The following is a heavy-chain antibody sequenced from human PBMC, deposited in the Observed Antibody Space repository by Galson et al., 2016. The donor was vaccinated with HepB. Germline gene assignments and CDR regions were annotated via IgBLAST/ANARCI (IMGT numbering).Heavy chain of an antibody. CDR3: ARTEFGEVGTTTSMVGY. CDR2: VFHSGST. CDR1: GGSVSSHNW. V-gene: IGHV4-4*02. D-gene: IGHD1-26*01. Sequence: AVSGGSVSSHNWWSWVRQPPGKGLEWIGEVFHSGSTNYNPSLKSRVTISVDASKNQFTLKMSSVTAADSAVYYCARTEFGEVGTTTSMVGYWGQGTLVTVSS. J-gene: IGHJ4*02.